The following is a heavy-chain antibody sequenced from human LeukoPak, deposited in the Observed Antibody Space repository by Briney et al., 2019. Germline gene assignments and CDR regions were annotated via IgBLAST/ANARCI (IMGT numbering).Heavy chain of an antibody. CDR2: IYYSGST. CDR3: ARGAYGGSFFDY. V-gene: IGHV4-59*01. J-gene: IGHJ4*02. Sequence: SETLSLTCTVSGGSISSYYWSWIRQPPGKGLEWIGYIYYSGSTNYNPSLKSRVTISVDTSKNQFSLKLSSVTAADTAVYYCARGAYGGSFFDYWGQGTLVTVSS. D-gene: IGHD1-26*01. CDR1: GGSISSYY.